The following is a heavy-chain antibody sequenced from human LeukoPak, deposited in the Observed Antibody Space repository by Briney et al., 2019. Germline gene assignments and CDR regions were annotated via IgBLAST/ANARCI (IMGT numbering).Heavy chain of an antibody. CDR1: GFTFSSYA. D-gene: IGHD3-3*02. V-gene: IGHV3-23*01. Sequence: GGSLRLSCAASGFTFSSYAMSWVRQAPGKGLEWVPAISGSGGSTYYADSVKGRFTISRDNSKNTLYLQMNSLRAEDTAVYYCARDPLAPARYYYYGMDVWGQGTTVTVSS. CDR3: ARDPLAPARYYYYGMDV. CDR2: ISGSGGST. J-gene: IGHJ6*02.